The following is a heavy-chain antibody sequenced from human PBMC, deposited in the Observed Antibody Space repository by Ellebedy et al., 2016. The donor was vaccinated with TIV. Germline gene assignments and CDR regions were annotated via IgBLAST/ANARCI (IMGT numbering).Heavy chain of an antibody. V-gene: IGHV3-33*01. Sequence: GESLKISCAASGFTFSSYGMHWVRQAPGKGLEWVAAIRYDGSNKYYAESVKGRFTISRDNSKNTLYLQMNSLRAEDTAVYYCASRGVAVQGADYWGQGTLVTVSS. J-gene: IGHJ4*02. CDR1: GFTFSSYG. D-gene: IGHD3-10*01. CDR2: IRYDGSNK. CDR3: ASRGVAVQGADY.